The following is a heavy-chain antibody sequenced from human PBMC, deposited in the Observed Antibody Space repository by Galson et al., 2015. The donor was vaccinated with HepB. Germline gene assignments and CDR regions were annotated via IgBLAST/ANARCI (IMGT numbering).Heavy chain of an antibody. CDR1: GYTFTGYY. CDR3: AREYSSSPHFDY. CDR2: INPNSGGT. J-gene: IGHJ4*02. V-gene: IGHV1-2*04. Sequence: SVKVSCKASGYTFTGYYMHWVRQAPGQGLEWMGWINPNSGGTNYAQKFQGWVTMTRDTSISTAYMELRGLRSDDTAVYYCAREYSSSPHFDYWGQGTLVTVPS. D-gene: IGHD6-6*01.